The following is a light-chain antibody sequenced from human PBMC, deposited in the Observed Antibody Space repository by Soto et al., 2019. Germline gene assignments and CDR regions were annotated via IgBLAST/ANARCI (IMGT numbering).Light chain of an antibody. V-gene: IGLV1-40*01. J-gene: IGLJ1*01. CDR1: SSNIGAGYD. Sequence: QSVLTQPPSVSGAPGQRVTISCTVTSSNIGAGYDVHWYQQLPGTAPRLLIQAYNTRPSGVPDRFSGSKSGASASLDITGLQTDDEADYYCQSYDTSLSGYVFGFGTKVTVL. CDR2: AYN. CDR3: QSYDTSLSGYV.